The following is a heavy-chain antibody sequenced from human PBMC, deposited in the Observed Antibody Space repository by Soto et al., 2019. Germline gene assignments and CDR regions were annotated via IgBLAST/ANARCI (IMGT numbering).Heavy chain of an antibody. Sequence: GGSLRLSCAASGFTFSSYGMHWVRQPPGKGLEWVAVIWYDGSTKYNADSVKGRFTISRDNSKNTLYQQMNSLRAEDTAEYYSSCDGGIAAAGCYYGMDVWGQGTTVTVSS. CDR1: GFTFSSYG. CDR3: SCDGGIAAAGCYYGMDV. V-gene: IGHV3-33*01. J-gene: IGHJ6*02. D-gene: IGHD6-13*01. CDR2: IWYDGSTK.